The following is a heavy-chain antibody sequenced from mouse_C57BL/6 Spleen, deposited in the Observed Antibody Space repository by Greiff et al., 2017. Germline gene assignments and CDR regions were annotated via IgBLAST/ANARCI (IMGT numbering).Heavy chain of an antibody. CDR3: AREEDLAWCAY. Sequence: DVQLQESGPELVKPGASVTMSCKASGYTFTDYNMHWVKQSHGKSLEWIGYINPNNGGTSYNQQFKGKATLTVNKSSSTAYMELRSLTSEDTAIYYCAREEDLAWCAYWGQGTLVTVSA. CDR2: INPNNGGT. V-gene: IGHV1-22*01. CDR1: GYTFTDYN. J-gene: IGHJ3*01.